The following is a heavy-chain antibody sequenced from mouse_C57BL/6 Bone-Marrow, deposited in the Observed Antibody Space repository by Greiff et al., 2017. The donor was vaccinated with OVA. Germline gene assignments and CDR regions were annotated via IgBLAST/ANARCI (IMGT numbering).Heavy chain of an antibody. CDR1: GFTFSSYA. CDR3: ARSPAYYYGSRWYFDV. D-gene: IGHD1-1*01. J-gene: IGHJ1*03. CDR2: ISDGGSYT. Sequence: EVKLMESGGGLVKPGGSLKLSCAASGFTFSSYAMSWVRQTPEKRLEWVATISDGGSYTYYPDNVKGRFTISRDNAKNNLYLQKSHLKSDDTAMYYCARSPAYYYGSRWYFDVWGTGTTVTVSS. V-gene: IGHV5-4*03.